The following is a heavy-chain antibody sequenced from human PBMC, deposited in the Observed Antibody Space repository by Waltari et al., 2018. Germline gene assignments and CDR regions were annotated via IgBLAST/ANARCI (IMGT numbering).Heavy chain of an antibody. CDR3: ARHTGSGSPPALDY. CDR1: GYTFTSYA. J-gene: IGHJ4*02. V-gene: IGHV7-4-1*02. D-gene: IGHD1-26*01. Sequence: QVQLVQSGSELKKPGASVKVSCKASGYTFTSYAMNWVRQAPGQGLEWMGWINTNTGNPTYDQGVTGRFVFSVDTAVSTAYLKISSLKAEDTAVYYCARHTGSGSPPALDYWGQGTLVTVSS. CDR2: INTNTGNP.